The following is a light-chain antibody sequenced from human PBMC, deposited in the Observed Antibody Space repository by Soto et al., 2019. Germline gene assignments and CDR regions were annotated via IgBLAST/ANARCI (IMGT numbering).Light chain of an antibody. CDR3: QQYNSVSLLT. J-gene: IGKJ4*01. V-gene: IGKV1-5*03. Sequence: DIQMTQSPSTLSASVGDRVTITCRASQSISSWLAWYQQKPWKAPKLLIYKASSLESGVPSRFSGSGSGTEFTLTISSLQPDDFATYYCQQYNSVSLLTFGGGTKVDIK. CDR1: QSISSW. CDR2: KAS.